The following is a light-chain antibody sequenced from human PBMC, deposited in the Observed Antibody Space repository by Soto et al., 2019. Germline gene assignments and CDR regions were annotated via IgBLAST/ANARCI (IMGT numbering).Light chain of an antibody. V-gene: IGLV2-14*01. CDR3: SSYTSSSTPYV. CDR1: SSDVGGYNY. J-gene: IGLJ1*01. CDR2: DVS. Sequence: QSVLTQPASVSGSPGQSITISCTGTSSDVGGYNYVSWYQQHPGKAPKLMIYDVSNRPSGVSNRFSGSKSGNTASLTISGLQAEDDADYYCSSYTSSSTPYVFGTRTKVTVL.